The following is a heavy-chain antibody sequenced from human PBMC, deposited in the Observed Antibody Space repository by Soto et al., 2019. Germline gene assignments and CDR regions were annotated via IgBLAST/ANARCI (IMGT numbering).Heavy chain of an antibody. V-gene: IGHV5-51*01. D-gene: IGHD5-18*01. J-gene: IGHJ3*02. CDR3: ARRYSYGLHDTFDI. CDR1: GFSFTSHW. Sequence: PGESLKISCRGYGFSFTSHWIVWVRQMPGKGLEWMGIIWPDDSDTRYSPSFEGHVTISAEKSISTAYLQWSSLKASDTAIYYCARRYSYGLHDTFDIWGQGTMVTVSS. CDR2: IWPDDSDT.